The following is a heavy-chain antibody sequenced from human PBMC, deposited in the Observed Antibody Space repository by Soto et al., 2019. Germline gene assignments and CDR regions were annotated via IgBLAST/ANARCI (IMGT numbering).Heavy chain of an antibody. CDR3: ATDQADSSWNWFDP. V-gene: IGHV1-69*13. D-gene: IGHD6-13*01. J-gene: IGHJ5*02. Sequence: SVKVSCKASGGTFSSYAISWVRQAPGQGLEWMGGIIPIFGTANYAQKFQGRVTITADESTSTADMELSSLRSEDTAVYYRATDQADSSWNWFDPWGQRTMVAVYS. CDR2: IIPIFGTA. CDR1: GGTFSSYA.